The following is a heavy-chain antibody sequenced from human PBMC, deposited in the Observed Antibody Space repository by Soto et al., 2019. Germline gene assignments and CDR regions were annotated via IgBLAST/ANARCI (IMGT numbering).Heavy chain of an antibody. Sequence: GGSLRLSCAASGFTFSSYSMNWVRQAPGKGLEWVSYISSSSSTIYYADSVKGRFTISRDNAKNSLYLQMNSLRDEDTAVYYCARDRWSIEWLLLEPVDYWGQGTLVTVSS. CDR1: GFTFSSYS. CDR3: ARDRWSIEWLLLEPVDY. D-gene: IGHD3-22*01. V-gene: IGHV3-48*02. J-gene: IGHJ4*02. CDR2: ISSSSSTI.